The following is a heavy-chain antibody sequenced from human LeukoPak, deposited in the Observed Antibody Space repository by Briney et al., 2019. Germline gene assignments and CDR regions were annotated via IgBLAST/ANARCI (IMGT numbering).Heavy chain of an antibody. V-gene: IGHV4-39*01. CDR2: IYYSGST. CDR3: ASPYYYDSSGYVPDY. Sequence: SETLSLTCAVYGGSFSGYYWGWIRQPPGKGLEWIGSIYYSGSTYYNPSLKSRVTISVDTSKNQFSLKLSSVTAADTAVYYCASPYYYDSSGYVPDYWGQGTLVTVSS. CDR1: GGSFSGYY. D-gene: IGHD3-22*01. J-gene: IGHJ4*02.